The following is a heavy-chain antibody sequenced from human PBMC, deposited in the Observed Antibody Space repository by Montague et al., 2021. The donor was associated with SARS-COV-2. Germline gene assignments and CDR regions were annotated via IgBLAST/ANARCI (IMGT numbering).Heavy chain of an antibody. CDR2: IYYSGSA. D-gene: IGHD6-13*01. J-gene: IGHJ4*02. V-gene: IGHV4-31*01. CDR3: ARVDAASGTQYCDY. Sequence: IYYSGSAYYSPSLRSLATLSVDTSKNQFSLNLSSVTAADTAVYYCARVDAASGTQYCDYWGQGTLVTVSS.